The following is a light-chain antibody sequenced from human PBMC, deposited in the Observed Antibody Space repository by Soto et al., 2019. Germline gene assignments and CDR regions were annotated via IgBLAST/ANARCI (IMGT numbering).Light chain of an antibody. CDR1: QGIRID. CDR3: LKDYNVPWA. Sequence: IQMTQSPSSLSASVGDRVTISCRPCQGIRIDLAWYQQKPGKVPKLLIYGASKLESGVPSRFSGSGFGTDFTLTISSLQPEDFATYYCLKDYNVPWAFGQGTKVEIK. V-gene: IGKV1-6*01. CDR2: GAS. J-gene: IGKJ1*01.